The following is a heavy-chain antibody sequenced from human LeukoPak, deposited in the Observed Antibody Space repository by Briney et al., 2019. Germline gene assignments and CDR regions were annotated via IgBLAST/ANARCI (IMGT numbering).Heavy chain of an antibody. CDR1: GFTFSSHW. D-gene: IGHD4-17*01. V-gene: IGHV3-7*04. J-gene: IGHJ4*02. Sequence: GGSLRLSCAASGFTFSSHWMNWVRQAPGKGLEWVANIKQDGSEKYYVDSVKGRFTISRDNAKNSLYLQMNSLRAEDTAVYYCARVSTVTMGNYFDYWGQGTLVTVSS. CDR2: IKQDGSEK. CDR3: ARVSTVTMGNYFDY.